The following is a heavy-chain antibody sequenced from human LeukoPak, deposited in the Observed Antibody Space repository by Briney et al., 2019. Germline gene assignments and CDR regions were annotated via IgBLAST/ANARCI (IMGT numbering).Heavy chain of an antibody. D-gene: IGHD3-16*01. CDR3: ARGYDYVWDWYFHL. Sequence: SVKVSCKASGDTFSSYPISWVRQAPGQGLEWMGGIIPIFDTANYAQKFQGRVTITADRSTSTVYMELSSLRAEDTAVYYCARGYDYVWDWYFHLWGRGTLVTVSS. J-gene: IGHJ2*01. CDR1: GDTFSSYP. CDR2: IIPIFDTA. V-gene: IGHV1-69*06.